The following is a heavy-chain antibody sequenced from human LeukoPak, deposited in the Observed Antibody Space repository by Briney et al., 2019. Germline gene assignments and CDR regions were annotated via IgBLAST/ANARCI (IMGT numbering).Heavy chain of an antibody. CDR2: ISSSTSTI. CDR3: AKEKYYYGSPPDY. J-gene: IGHJ4*02. Sequence: GGSLRLSCAASGFTFSSYTMNWVRQAPGKGLEWVSYISSSTSTIYYADSVKGRFTISRDNAKNSLYLQMNSLRAEDTALYYCAKEKYYYGSPPDYWGQGTLVTVSS. CDR1: GFTFSSYT. D-gene: IGHD3-10*01. V-gene: IGHV3-48*01.